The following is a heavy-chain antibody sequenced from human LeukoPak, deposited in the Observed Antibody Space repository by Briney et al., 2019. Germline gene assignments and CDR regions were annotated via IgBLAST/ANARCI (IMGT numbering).Heavy chain of an antibody. CDR3: AKPTGAVRGVSDAFDI. Sequence: PGGSLRLSCAASGFTFSSYAMHWVRQAPGKGLEWVAVISYDGSNKYYADSVKGRFTISRDNSKNTLYLQMNSLRAEDTAVYYCAKPTGAVRGVSDAFDIWGQGTMVTVSS. D-gene: IGHD3-10*01. J-gene: IGHJ3*02. CDR2: ISYDGSNK. CDR1: GFTFSSYA. V-gene: IGHV3-30-3*02.